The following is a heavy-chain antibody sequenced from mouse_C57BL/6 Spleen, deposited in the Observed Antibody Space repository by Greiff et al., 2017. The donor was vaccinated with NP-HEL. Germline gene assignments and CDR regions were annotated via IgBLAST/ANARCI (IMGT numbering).Heavy chain of an antibody. CDR1: GFTFSDYG. V-gene: IGHV5-17*01. CDR3: ASLYYDYDGLDY. D-gene: IGHD2-4*01. J-gene: IGHJ2*01. Sequence: DVMLVESGGGLVKPGGSLKLSCAASGFTFSDYGMHWVRQAPEKGLEWVAYISSGSSTIYYADTVKGRFTISRDNAKNTLFLQMTSLRSEDTAMYYCASLYYDYDGLDYWGQGTTLTVSS. CDR2: ISSGSSTI.